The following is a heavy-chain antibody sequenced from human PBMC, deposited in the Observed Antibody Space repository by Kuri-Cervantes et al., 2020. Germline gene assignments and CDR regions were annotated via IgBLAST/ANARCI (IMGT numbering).Heavy chain of an antibody. V-gene: IGHV4-30-4*01. J-gene: IGHJ4*02. CDR3: ARGYTIFGVVITFDY. CDR2: IYHSGST. Sequence: LRLSCTVSGGSISSGDYYWSWIRQPPGKGLEWIGYIYHSGSTAYNPSLKSRVTISVVTSKNQFSLKLSSVTAADTAVYYCARGYTIFGVVITFDYWGQGTLVTVSS. CDR1: GGSISSGDYY. D-gene: IGHD3-3*01.